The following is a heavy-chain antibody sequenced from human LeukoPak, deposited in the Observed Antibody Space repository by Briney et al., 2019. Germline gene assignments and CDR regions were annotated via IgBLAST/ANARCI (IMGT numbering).Heavy chain of an antibody. CDR1: GGSFSGYY. CDR3: APSRGGCSSTSCYNANAY. Sequence: SETLSLTCAVYGGSFSGYYWSWIRQPPGKGLEWIGEINHSGSTNYNPSLKSRVTISVDTSKNQFSLKLSSVHAADTAVYCCAPSRGGCSSTSCYNANAYWGQGTLVTVSS. V-gene: IGHV4-34*01. J-gene: IGHJ4*02. D-gene: IGHD2-2*02. CDR2: INHSGST.